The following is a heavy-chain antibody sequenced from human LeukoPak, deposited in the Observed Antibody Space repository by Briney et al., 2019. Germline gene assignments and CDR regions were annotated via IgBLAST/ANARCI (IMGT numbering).Heavy chain of an antibody. V-gene: IGHV4-39*01. CDR3: ASPANWNYRYYFDY. CDR2: IYYSGST. CDR1: GGSISSSSYY. Sequence: SPSETLSLTCTVSGGSISSSSYYWGWIRQPPGKGLEWIGSIYYSGSTYYNPSLKSRVTISVDTSKNQFSLKLSSVTAADTAVYYCASPANWNYRYYFDYWGQGILVTVSS. D-gene: IGHD1-7*01. J-gene: IGHJ4*02.